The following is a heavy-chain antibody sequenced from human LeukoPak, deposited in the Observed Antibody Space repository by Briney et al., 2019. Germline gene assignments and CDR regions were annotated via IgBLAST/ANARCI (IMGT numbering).Heavy chain of an antibody. J-gene: IGHJ4*02. Sequence: GGSLRLSCAASGFTFSSYGMNWVRQAPGKGLEWVAYFAGSDTTTYYADSVKGRFTISRDNAKNSLYLQMNSLRAEDTALYYCTTLGYHLDSWGQGTLVTVSS. V-gene: IGHV3-48*03. CDR2: FAGSDTTT. CDR3: TTLGYHLDS. D-gene: IGHD3-22*01. CDR1: GFTFSSYG.